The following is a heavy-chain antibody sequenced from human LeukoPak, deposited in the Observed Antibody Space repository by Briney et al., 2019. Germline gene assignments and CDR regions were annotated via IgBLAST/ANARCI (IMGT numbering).Heavy chain of an antibody. CDR2: IKQDGCEK. CDR1: GFSFSNYW. CDR3: ARALDV. J-gene: IGHJ6*02. Sequence: PGGSLRLSCAASGFSFSNYWLHWVRQAPGKGLEWVANIKQDGCEKNYVDSVKGRFTISRDNAKNSLYLQMNSLRAEDTAVYYCARALDVWGQGTTVTVSS. V-gene: IGHV3-7*04.